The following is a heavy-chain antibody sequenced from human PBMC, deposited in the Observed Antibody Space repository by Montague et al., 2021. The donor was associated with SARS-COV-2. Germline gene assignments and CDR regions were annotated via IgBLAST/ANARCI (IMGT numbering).Heavy chain of an antibody. Sequence: TLSLTCTVSGGSISSGSYYWSWIRQPAGKGLEWIGRISISGSTNYNPSLKSRVTISVDTSKNQFSLKLSSVTAADTAVYYCARDIAVAGLFDYWGQRTLVTASS. CDR1: GGSISSGSYY. V-gene: IGHV4-61*02. CDR2: ISISGST. CDR3: ARDIAVAGLFDY. J-gene: IGHJ4*02. D-gene: IGHD6-19*01.